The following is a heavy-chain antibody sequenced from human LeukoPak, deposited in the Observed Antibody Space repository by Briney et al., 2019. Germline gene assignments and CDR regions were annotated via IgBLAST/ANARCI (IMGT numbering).Heavy chain of an antibody. CDR1: GFTFSSYA. CDR3: AKEENYYDSSGYRHNAY. D-gene: IGHD3-22*01. J-gene: IGHJ4*02. V-gene: IGHV3-23*01. CDR2: ISGSGGRT. Sequence: PGGSLGLSCAASGFTFSSYAMSWVRQAPGKGLEWVSAISGSGGRTYYADSVKGRFTISRDNSKNTLYLQMNSLRAEDTAVYYCAKEENYYDSSGYRHNAYWGQGTLVTVSS.